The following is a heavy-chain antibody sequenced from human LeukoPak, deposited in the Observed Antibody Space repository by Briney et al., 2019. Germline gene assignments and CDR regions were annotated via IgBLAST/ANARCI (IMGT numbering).Heavy chain of an antibody. D-gene: IGHD3-22*01. CDR3: TRAESSGYYFLVY. CDR1: GISVSNNY. J-gene: IGHJ4*02. V-gene: IGHV3-53*01. CDR2: IHSGGST. Sequence: GGSLRLSCAASGISVSNNYMTWVRQAPGKGLEWVSVIHSGGSTYYGDSVKGRFTISRDNSKSTLYLQMNSLRAEDTAVYYCTRAESSGYYFLVYWGQGTLVTVSS.